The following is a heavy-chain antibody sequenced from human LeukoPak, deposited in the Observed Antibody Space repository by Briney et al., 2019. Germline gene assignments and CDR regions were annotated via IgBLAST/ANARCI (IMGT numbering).Heavy chain of an antibody. D-gene: IGHD2-15*01. Sequence: GGSLRLSCAASGFTVSSNYMSWVRQAPGKGLEWVSVIYSGGSTYYADSVKGRFTISRDNSKNTLYLQMNSLRAEDTAVYYCARALAPCSGGSCYLNYYYYYGMDVWGQGTTVTVSS. CDR1: GFTVSSNY. CDR2: IYSGGST. J-gene: IGHJ6*02. CDR3: ARALAPCSGGSCYLNYYYYYGMDV. V-gene: IGHV3-66*01.